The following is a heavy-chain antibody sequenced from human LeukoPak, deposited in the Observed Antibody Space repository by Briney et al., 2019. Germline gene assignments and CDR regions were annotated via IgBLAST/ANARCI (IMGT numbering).Heavy chain of an antibody. J-gene: IGHJ3*02. CDR1: GYTFTSYY. CDR3: AREGAYCGGDCYTDAFDI. CDR2: INPSGGST. V-gene: IGHV1-46*01. Sequence: ASVKVSCKASGYTFTSYYMHWVRQAPGQGLEWMGIINPSGGSTSYAQKFQGRVTMTRDTSTSTVYMELSSLRSEDTAVYYCAREGAYCGGDCYTDAFDIWGQGTMVTVSS. D-gene: IGHD2-21*02.